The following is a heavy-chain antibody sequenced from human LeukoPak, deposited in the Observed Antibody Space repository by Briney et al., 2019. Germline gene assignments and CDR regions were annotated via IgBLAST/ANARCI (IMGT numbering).Heavy chain of an antibody. CDR3: AKSIAAAGIGWDAFDI. CDR1: GFTFSSYA. J-gene: IGHJ3*02. Sequence: PGGSLRLSCSASGFTFSSYAMHWVRQAPGKGLEYVSAISSNGGSTYYADSVKGRFTISRDNSKNTLYLQMNSLRAEDTAVYYCAKSIAAAGIGWDAFDIWGQGTMVTVSS. CDR2: ISSNGGST. V-gene: IGHV3-64*04. D-gene: IGHD6-13*01.